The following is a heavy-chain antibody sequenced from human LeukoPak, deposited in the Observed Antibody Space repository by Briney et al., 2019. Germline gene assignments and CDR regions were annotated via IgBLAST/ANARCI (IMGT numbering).Heavy chain of an antibody. CDR1: GYTFTGYY. J-gene: IGHJ4*02. CDR3: ARVRNYYDSSGPLDY. D-gene: IGHD3-22*01. V-gene: IGHV1-2*02. CDR2: INPYNGGT. Sequence: VASVKVSCKASGYTFTGYYIHWVRQAPGQGLEWMGWINPYNGGTNYAQKFQGRVTMTRDTSISTAYMELSRLRSDDTAAYYCARVRNYYDSSGPLDYWGQGTLVTVSS.